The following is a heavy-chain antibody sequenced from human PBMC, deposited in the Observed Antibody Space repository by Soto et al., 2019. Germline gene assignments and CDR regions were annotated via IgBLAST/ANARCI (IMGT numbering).Heavy chain of an antibody. CDR2: ISYDGSNK. Sequence: GGSLRLSCAASGFTFSSYGMHWVRQAPGKGLEWVAVISYDGSNKYYADSVKGRFTISRDNSKNTLYLQMNSLRAEDTAVYYCAKEVLWFGESLSYFDYWGQRTLLPISS. D-gene: IGHD3-10*01. CDR1: GFTFSSYG. J-gene: IGHJ4*02. V-gene: IGHV3-30*18. CDR3: AKEVLWFGESLSYFDY.